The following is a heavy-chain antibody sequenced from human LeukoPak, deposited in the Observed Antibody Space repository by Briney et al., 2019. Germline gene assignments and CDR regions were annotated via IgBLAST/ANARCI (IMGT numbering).Heavy chain of an antibody. V-gene: IGHV3-23*01. CDR1: GFTFSNFA. Sequence: GGSLRLSCAASGFTFSNFAMSWVLQAPGKGLEWVSGISGSGDTTYYADSVMGRFTISRDSSKNTLFLQMNSLRAEDAAIYYCAKHRSEVAMAALNYWGQGTLVTVSS. D-gene: IGHD5-24*01. CDR2: ISGSGDTT. CDR3: AKHRSEVAMAALNY. J-gene: IGHJ4*02.